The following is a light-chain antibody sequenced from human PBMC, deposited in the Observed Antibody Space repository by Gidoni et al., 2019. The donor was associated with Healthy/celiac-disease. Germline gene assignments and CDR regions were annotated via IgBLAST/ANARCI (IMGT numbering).Light chain of an antibody. V-gene: IGKV3-15*01. CDR3: QQYNNWLLYT. CDR1: QSVSSN. CDR2: GAS. Sequence: EIVMTQSPATLSVSPGERATLSCRASQSVSSNLAWYQQKPGQAPRLLIYGASTRATGIPASFSGSGSGTDFTLTISSLQSEDFAVYYCQQYNNWLLYTFGQGTKLEIK. J-gene: IGKJ2*01.